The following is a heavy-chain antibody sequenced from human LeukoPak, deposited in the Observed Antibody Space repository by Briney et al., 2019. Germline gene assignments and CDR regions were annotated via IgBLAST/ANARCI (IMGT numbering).Heavy chain of an antibody. CDR2: INPSGGST. CDR3: ARDDGNPAYCGGDCYSGWFDP. J-gene: IGHJ5*02. CDR1: GYTFTSYY. V-gene: IGHV1-46*01. D-gene: IGHD2-21*01. Sequence: ASVNVSCKASGYTFTSYYMHWVRQAPGQGLEWMGIINPSGGSTSYAQKFQGRVTMTRDTSTSTVYMELSSLRSEDTAVYYCARDDGNPAYCGGDCYSGWFDPWGQGTLVTVSS.